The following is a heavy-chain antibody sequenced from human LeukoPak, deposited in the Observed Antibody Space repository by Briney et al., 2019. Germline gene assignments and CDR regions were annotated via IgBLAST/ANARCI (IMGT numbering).Heavy chain of an antibody. J-gene: IGHJ5*02. CDR1: GGSISSGDYY. V-gene: IGHV4-30-4*01. D-gene: IGHD4-11*01. CDR2: IYYSGST. CDR3: ARYHYYSNWFDP. Sequence: SETLSLTCTVSGGSISSGDYYWSWIRQPPGKGLEWIGYIYYSGSTYYNPSLKSRVTISVDTSKNQFSLKPSSVTAADTAVYYCARYHYYSNWFDPWGQGTLVTVSS.